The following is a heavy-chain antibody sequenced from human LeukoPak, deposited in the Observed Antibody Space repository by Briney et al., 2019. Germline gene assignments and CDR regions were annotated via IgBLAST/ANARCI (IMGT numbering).Heavy chain of an antibody. J-gene: IGHJ4*02. CDR2: ISAYNGNT. V-gene: IGHV1-18*01. Sequence: GASVKVSCKASGYTFTSYGISWVRQAPGQGLEWMGWISAYNGNTNYAQKLQGRVTMTTDTSTSTAYMELRSLSSDDTAVYYCARDGRPYYYGSGSYVDYWGRGTLVTVSS. CDR1: GYTFTSYG. D-gene: IGHD3-10*01. CDR3: ARDGRPYYYGSGSYVDY.